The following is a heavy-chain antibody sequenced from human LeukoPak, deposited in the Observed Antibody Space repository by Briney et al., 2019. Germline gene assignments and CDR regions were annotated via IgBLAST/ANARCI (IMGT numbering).Heavy chain of an antibody. Sequence: GGSLRLSCAASGFTFSSYWMSWVRQAPGKGLEWVAQIKPDGSDKYYVDSVKGRFTISRDNAKNSLYLQMNSLRAEDTAVYYCAREGRYSSGWYNYWGQGTLVTVSS. D-gene: IGHD6-19*01. V-gene: IGHV3-7*01. CDR2: IKPDGSDK. CDR3: AREGRYSSGWYNY. J-gene: IGHJ4*02. CDR1: GFTFSSYW.